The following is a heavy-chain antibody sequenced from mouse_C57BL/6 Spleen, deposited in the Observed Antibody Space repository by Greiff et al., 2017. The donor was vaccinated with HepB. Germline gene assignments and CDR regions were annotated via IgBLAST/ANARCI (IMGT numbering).Heavy chain of an antibody. V-gene: IGHV1-18*01. CDR1: GYTFTDYS. J-gene: IGHJ3*01. Sequence: EVQLQQSGPELVKPGASVKIPCKASGYTFTDYSMDWVKQSHGKSLEWIGDINPNNGGTIYNQKFKGKATLTVDKSSSTAYMELRSLTSEDTAVYYCARSDDYDGFAYWGQGTLVTVSA. CDR3: ARSDDYDGFAY. D-gene: IGHD2-4*01. CDR2: INPNNGGT.